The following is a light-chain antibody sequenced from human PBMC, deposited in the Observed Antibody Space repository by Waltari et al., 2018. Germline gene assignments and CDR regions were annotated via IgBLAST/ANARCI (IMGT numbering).Light chain of an antibody. J-gene: IGLJ3*02. CDR2: DGT. CDR3: SSHTIGGTSL. V-gene: IGLV2-14*01. CDR1: GSDVGGYDA. Sequence: QSALTQPASVSGSPGQSITISCTGPGSDVGGYDAVSWHQQHPGKAPQLIIYDGTNRPSGVSDRFSASKSANTASLTISGLQAEDEAEYYCSSHTIGGTSLFGGGTRLTVL.